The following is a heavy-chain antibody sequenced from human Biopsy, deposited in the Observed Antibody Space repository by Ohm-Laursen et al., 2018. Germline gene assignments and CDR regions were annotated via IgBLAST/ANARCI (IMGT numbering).Heavy chain of an antibody. D-gene: IGHD3-16*02. V-gene: IGHV3-15*01. J-gene: IGHJ4*02. CDR1: GLTFTTAL. Sequence: SLRLSCTASGLTFTTALMSWIRQAPGKWLEWVGRIKSKTDGGTIDYAASVKGRIIISRDDSKKTVYLQMNNLKTEDTGVYYCTTYQYWGQGTLVTVSS. CDR3: TTYQY. CDR2: IKSKTDGGTI.